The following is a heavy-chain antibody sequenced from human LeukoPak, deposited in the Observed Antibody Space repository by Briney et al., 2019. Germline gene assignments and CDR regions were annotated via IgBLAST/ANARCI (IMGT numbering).Heavy chain of an antibody. D-gene: IGHD3-3*01. CDR3: ARGRTTFGVVTLYYYYYMDV. CDR1: GGSFSGYY. V-gene: IGHV4-34*01. CDR2: INHSGST. J-gene: IGHJ6*03. Sequence: SETLSLTCAVYGGSFSGYYWSWIRQPPGKGLEWIGEINHSGSTNYNPSLKSRVTISVDTSKNQFSLKLSSVTAADTAVYYCARGRTTFGVVTLYYYYYMDVWGKGTTVTVSS.